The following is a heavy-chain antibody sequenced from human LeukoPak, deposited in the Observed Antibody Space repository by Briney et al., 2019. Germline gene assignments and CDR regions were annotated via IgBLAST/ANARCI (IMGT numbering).Heavy chain of an antibody. Sequence: GGTLRLSCAASGFTFSSYGMSWVRQAPGKGPEWVSGISGSGGSTYYADSVKGRFTISRDNSKNTLYLQMNSLRAEATAVYYCARKAFGGVIVGWGQGTLVTVSS. D-gene: IGHD3-16*02. CDR1: GFTFSSYG. CDR3: ARKAFGGVIVG. V-gene: IGHV3-23*01. CDR2: ISGSGGST. J-gene: IGHJ4*02.